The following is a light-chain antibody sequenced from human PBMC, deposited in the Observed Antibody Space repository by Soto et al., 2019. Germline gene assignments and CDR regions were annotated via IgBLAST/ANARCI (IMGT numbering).Light chain of an antibody. J-gene: IGKJ1*01. CDR1: QSVSSSY. Sequence: EIVLTQSPGTLSLSPGERATLSCRASQSVSSSYLAWYQQKPGQAPRLLIYDASSRATGIPDRFSGNGSGTDFTLTISRLEPEDFAVYYCQQYGSSLWTFGQGTKVEIK. CDR2: DAS. CDR3: QQYGSSLWT. V-gene: IGKV3-20*01.